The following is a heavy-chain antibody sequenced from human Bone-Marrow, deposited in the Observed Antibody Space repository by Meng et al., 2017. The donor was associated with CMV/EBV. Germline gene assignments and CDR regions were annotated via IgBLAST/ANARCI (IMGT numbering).Heavy chain of an antibody. CDR1: VFTFSSYA. CDR3: AKATITIFGVPRYFQH. V-gene: IGHV3-23*03. D-gene: IGHD3-3*01. J-gene: IGHJ1*01. CDR2: IYSGGSST. Sequence: SVFTFSSYAMSWVRQAPGKGLEWVSVIYSGGSSTYYADSVKGRFTISRDNSKNTLYLQMNSLRAEDTAVYYCAKATITIFGVPRYFQHWGQGTLVTVSS.